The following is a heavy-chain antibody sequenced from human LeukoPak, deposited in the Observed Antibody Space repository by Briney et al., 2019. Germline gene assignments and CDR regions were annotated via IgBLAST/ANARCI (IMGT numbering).Heavy chain of an antibody. J-gene: IGHJ4*02. Sequence: GGSLRLSCAASGFTLSSYWMTWVRQAPGKGLEWVANIKQDGSEKYNVDSVKGRFTISRDNAKNSLYLQMNSLRAEDTAMYYCVKPYYYSSGSFNWGQGTLVTVSS. CDR1: GFTLSSYW. D-gene: IGHD3-10*01. V-gene: IGHV3-7*01. CDR3: VKPYYYSSGSFN. CDR2: IKQDGSEK.